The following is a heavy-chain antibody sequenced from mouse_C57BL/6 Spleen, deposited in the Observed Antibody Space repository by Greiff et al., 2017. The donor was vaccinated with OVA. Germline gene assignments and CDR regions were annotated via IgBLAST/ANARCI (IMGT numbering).Heavy chain of an antibody. CDR1: GYTFTSYW. D-gene: IGHD2-10*02. V-gene: IGHV1-74*01. Sequence: QVQLQQPGAELVKPGASVKVSCKASGYTFTSYWMHWVKQRPGQGLEWIGRIHPSDSDTNSNEKFKSKATLTVDTSSSTAYMQLSSLTSEDSAVYYCARRGYGNYGNYAMDYWGQGTSVTVSS. CDR2: IHPSDSDT. CDR3: ARRGYGNYGNYAMDY. J-gene: IGHJ4*01.